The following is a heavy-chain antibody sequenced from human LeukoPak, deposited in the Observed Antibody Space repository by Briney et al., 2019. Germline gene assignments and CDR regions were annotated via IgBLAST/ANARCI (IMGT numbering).Heavy chain of an antibody. CDR3: ARDRFGSGSGSYYNVPFDY. Sequence: GGSLRLSCAASGFTFSSYSMNWVRQAPGKGLEWVSSISSSSSYIYYADSVKGRFTISRDNAKNSLYLQMNSLRAEDTAVYYCARDRFGSGSGSYYNVPFDYWGQGTLVTVSS. CDR2: ISSSSSYI. CDR1: GFTFSSYS. J-gene: IGHJ4*02. D-gene: IGHD3-10*01. V-gene: IGHV3-21*04.